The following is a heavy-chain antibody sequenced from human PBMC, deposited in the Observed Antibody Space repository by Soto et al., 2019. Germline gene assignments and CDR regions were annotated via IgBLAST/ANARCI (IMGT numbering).Heavy chain of an antibody. Sequence: EVQLVESGGGLVKPGGSLRLSCAASGFTFSSYSMNWVRQAPGKGLEWVSSISSSSSYIYYADSVKGRFTISRDNANNSLYLQMNSLRAEDTAVYYCGCGAAVTAFDIWGQGTMVTVSS. V-gene: IGHV3-21*01. CDR3: GCGAAVTAFDI. CDR1: GFTFSSYS. J-gene: IGHJ3*02. D-gene: IGHD6-13*01. CDR2: ISSSSSYI.